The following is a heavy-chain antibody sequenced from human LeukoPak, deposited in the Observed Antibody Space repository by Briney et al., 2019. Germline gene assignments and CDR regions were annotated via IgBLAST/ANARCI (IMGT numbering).Heavy chain of an antibody. V-gene: IGHV3-11*05. CDR1: GFIISDYY. CDR3: AKDMSDYTNFPDV. CDR2: ITSTNTYT. D-gene: IGHD4-11*01. Sequence: PGGSLRLSCAASGFIISDYYMSWIRQAPGKGLEWVSYITSTNTYTNYADSVRGRFTISRDNAKNSLYLQMNSLRAEDTAIYYCAKDMSDYTNFPDVWGQGTTVTVSS. J-gene: IGHJ6*02.